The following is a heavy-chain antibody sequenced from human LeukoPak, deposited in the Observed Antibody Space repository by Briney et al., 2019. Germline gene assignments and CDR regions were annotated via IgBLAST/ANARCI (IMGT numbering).Heavy chain of an antibody. V-gene: IGHV3-15*01. J-gene: IGHJ6*03. Sequence: PGGSLRLSCAASGFTFSNAWMSWVRQAPGKGLEWVGRIKSKTDGGTTDYAAPVKGRFTISRDDSKNTLYLQMNSLKTEYTAVYYCTTARPDGSGSYYNPRWYYYYYMDVWGKGTTVTISS. CDR1: GFTFSNAW. D-gene: IGHD3-10*01. CDR2: IKSKTDGGTT. CDR3: TTARPDGSGSYYNPRWYYYYYMDV.